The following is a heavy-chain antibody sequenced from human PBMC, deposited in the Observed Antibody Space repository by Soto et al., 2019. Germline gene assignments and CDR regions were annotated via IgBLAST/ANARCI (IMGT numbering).Heavy chain of an antibody. Sequence: EGQLVESGGGMVRAGGSLRLSCAVSGFPVQDHAVTWVRQAPGEGLEWVSSITANGGTKAYADSVKGRFTISRDNAKNYVDLQVNNLRAEDTALYYCAIGGPRLEPLDSWGQGTLVTVSS. J-gene: IGHJ4*02. D-gene: IGHD6-19*01. V-gene: IGHV3-20*04. CDR2: ITANGGTK. CDR3: AIGGPRLEPLDS. CDR1: GFPVQDHA.